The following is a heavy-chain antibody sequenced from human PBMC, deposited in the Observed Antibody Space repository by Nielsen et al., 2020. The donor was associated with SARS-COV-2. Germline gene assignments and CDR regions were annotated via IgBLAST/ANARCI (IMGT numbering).Heavy chain of an antibody. CDR3: ARDLTFGAYWFDP. CDR1: GFMFSTYA. Sequence: GESLKISCAASGFMFSTYAMSWVRQAPGKGLEWVAHMWYHGGNENYADSVRGRFTISRDISKNTVYLQMNSLKVEDTAVYYCARDLTFGAYWFDPWSQGTLVTVSS. J-gene: IGHJ5*02. D-gene: IGHD3/OR15-3a*01. CDR2: MWYHGGNE. V-gene: IGHV3-33*08.